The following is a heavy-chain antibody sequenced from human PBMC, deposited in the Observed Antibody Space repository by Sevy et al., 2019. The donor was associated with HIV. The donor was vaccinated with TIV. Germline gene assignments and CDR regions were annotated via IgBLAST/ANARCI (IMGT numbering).Heavy chain of an antibody. CDR1: GFTFSSNA. Sequence: GGSLRLSCEASGFTFSSNAMSWVRQAPGKGLEWVSGISGGGGDTFYADSVEGRFTISRDNSKNTLFLQINSLRAEDTALYYCVKGARYTIPNDAFDIWGQGTMVTV. J-gene: IGHJ3*02. D-gene: IGHD2-2*02. V-gene: IGHV3-23*01. CDR2: ISGGGGDT. CDR3: VKGARYTIPNDAFDI.